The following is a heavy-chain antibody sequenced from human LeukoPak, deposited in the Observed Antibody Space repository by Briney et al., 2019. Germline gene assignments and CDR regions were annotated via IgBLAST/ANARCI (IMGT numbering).Heavy chain of an antibody. D-gene: IGHD3-22*01. Sequence: GGSLRLSCAASGFPFSSYCMSWVRQAPGKGLEWVANIRHDGSETYYVDSLRGRFTISRDNAKNLVYLQMSSLRAEDTAIYYCAKDYLITMIVVGYYFDYWGQGTLVTVSS. J-gene: IGHJ4*02. CDR3: AKDYLITMIVVGYYFDY. V-gene: IGHV3-7*01. CDR1: GFPFSSYC. CDR2: IRHDGSET.